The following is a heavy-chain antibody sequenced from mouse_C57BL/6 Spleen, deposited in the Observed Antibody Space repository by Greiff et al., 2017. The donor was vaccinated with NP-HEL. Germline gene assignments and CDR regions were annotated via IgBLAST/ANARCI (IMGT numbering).Heavy chain of an antibody. CDR1: GYSITIGYY. Sequence: EVQLVESGPGLVKPSQSLSLTCSVTGYSITIGYYWNWIRQFPGNKLEWMGYISYDGSNNYNPSLKNRSYINRDTSKNQFFLKLNSVTTEDTATYYCAREPSPYAMDYWGQGTSVTVSS. V-gene: IGHV3-6*01. CDR3: AREPSPYAMDY. CDR2: ISYDGSN. J-gene: IGHJ4*01.